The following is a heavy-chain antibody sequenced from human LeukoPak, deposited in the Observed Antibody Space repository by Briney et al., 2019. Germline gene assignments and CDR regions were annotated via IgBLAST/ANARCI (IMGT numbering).Heavy chain of an antibody. V-gene: IGHV4-39*01. Sequence: SETLSLTCTVSGGSISSSSYYWGWIRQPPGKGLEWIGSIYYSGSTYYNPSLKSRVTISVDTSKNQFSLKLSSVTAAVTAVYYCAVYSRGVIEGSYFDYWGQGTLVTVSS. J-gene: IGHJ4*02. CDR1: GGSISSSSYY. D-gene: IGHD3-10*01. CDR3: AVYSRGVIEGSYFDY. CDR2: IYYSGST.